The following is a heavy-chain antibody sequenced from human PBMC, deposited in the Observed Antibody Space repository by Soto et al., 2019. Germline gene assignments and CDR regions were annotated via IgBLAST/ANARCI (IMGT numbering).Heavy chain of an antibody. CDR2: ISHDGRNQ. Sequence: QVQLVESGGGVVQPGGSLRLSCAASGFTFSTYVMHWVRQVPGKGLEWMAGISHDGRNQHYPDSVRGRFTVSRDNSKNTLYLQMNSLRVEDTALYHCAREDESSGHAGTFYHWGQGTLVTVPS. D-gene: IGHD3-22*01. CDR3: AREDESSGHAGTFYH. J-gene: IGHJ1*01. CDR1: GFTFSTYV. V-gene: IGHV3-30*04.